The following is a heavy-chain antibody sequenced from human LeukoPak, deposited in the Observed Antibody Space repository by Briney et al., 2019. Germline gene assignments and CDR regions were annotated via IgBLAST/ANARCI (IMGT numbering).Heavy chain of an antibody. CDR2: INHSGST. V-gene: IGHV4-34*01. CDR3: ARSGNYDFWSGYETYYYYGMDV. D-gene: IGHD3-3*01. J-gene: IGHJ6*02. Sequence: SETLSLTCAVYGGSFSGYYWSWIRQPAGKGLEWIGEINHSGSTNYNPSLKSRVTISVDTSKNQFSLKLSSVTAADTAVYYCARSGNYDFWSGYETYYYYGMDVWGQGTTVTVSS. CDR1: GGSFSGYY.